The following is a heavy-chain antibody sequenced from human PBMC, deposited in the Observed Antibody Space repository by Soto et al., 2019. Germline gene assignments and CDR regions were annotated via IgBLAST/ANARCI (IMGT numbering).Heavy chain of an antibody. CDR1: GGSITSGGSY. Sequence: PSATLSLTCTVSGGSITSGGSYWGWIRQSPGKGLEWIGSMYFGGSTYYNPSLKSRVTISVDTSKNQFSLNLSSVTAADTAVYYCTRDIANAWLFLWGQGTLVTVSS. CDR2: MYFGGST. D-gene: IGHD3-9*01. J-gene: IGHJ4*02. V-gene: IGHV4-39*02. CDR3: TRDIANAWLFL.